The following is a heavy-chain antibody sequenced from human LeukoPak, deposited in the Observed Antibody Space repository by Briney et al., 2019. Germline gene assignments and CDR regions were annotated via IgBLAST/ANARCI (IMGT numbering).Heavy chain of an antibody. CDR3: ARPQSSSSPNFDY. CDR1: GFTFSSYA. CDR2: ISYDGSNK. V-gene: IGHV3-30-3*01. J-gene: IGHJ4*02. Sequence: PGGSLRLSCAASGFTFSSYAMHWVRQAPGKGLEWVAVISYDGSNKYYADSVKGRFTISRDNSKNTLYLQMNSLRAEDTAVYYCARPQSSSSPNFDYWGQGTLVTVSS. D-gene: IGHD6-6*01.